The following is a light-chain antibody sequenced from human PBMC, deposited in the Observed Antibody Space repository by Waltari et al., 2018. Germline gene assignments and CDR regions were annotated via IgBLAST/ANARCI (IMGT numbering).Light chain of an antibody. Sequence: EIVLTQSPGTLSLAPGERATLSCRASQRVSDRKLVWYQQKPGRAPRLLIYGASSRAVDIPDRISGSGSGTDFTLTISRLEPEDFAVYYCQQYGTSPWTFGQGTKVEIK. J-gene: IGKJ1*01. CDR2: GAS. CDR3: QQYGTSPWT. V-gene: IGKV3-20*01. CDR1: QRVSDRK.